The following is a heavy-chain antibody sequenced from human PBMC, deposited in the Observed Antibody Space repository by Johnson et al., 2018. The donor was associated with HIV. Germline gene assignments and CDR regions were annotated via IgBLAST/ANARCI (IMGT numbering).Heavy chain of an antibody. D-gene: IGHD3-22*01. Sequence: VQLVESGGGLVQPGGSLRLSCAASGFTVSSNYMSWVRQAPGKGLEWVSVIYSGGSTYYADSVKGRFTISRDNSKNTLYLQVNSLRAEDTAVYYCARVRPNSLIVVVISAFDVWGQGTMVTVSS. CDR1: GFTVSSNY. J-gene: IGHJ3*01. CDR3: ARVRPNSLIVVVISAFDV. V-gene: IGHV3-66*02. CDR2: IYSGGST.